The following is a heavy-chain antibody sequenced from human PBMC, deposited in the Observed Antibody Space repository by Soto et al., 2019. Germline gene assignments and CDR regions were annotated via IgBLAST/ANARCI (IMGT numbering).Heavy chain of an antibody. J-gene: IGHJ5*02. CDR2: INHSGST. CDR3: ARGLRGVPAATGVFWFDP. D-gene: IGHD2-2*01. V-gene: IGHV4-34*01. Sequence: SETLSLTCAVYGGSFSGYYWSWIRQPPGKGLEWIGEINHSGSTNYNPSLKSLVTISVDTSKNQFTLKLSSETAADTAVYYCARGLRGVPAATGVFWFDPWGQGTLVTVSS. CDR1: GGSFSGYY.